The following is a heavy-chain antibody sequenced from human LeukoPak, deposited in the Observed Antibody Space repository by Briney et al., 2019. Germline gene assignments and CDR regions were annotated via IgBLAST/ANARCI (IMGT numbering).Heavy chain of an antibody. D-gene: IGHD2-15*01. Sequence: SEPLSLTCTVSGVSISSYHWSWIRQPPVKGLEWIGYIYNSGSTNYNPSLKSRVTISVDTSKNQVSLKLSSVTAADTAVYYCARKDGDYWGQGILVTVSS. CDR2: IYNSGST. J-gene: IGHJ4*02. V-gene: IGHV4-59*01. CDR1: GVSISSYH. CDR3: ARKDGDY.